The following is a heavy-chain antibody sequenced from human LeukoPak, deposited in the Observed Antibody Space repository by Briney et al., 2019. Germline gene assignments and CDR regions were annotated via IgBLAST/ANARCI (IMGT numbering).Heavy chain of an antibody. CDR2: ILYDEVNK. V-gene: IGHV3-30*01. CDR3: ARSLESLDYYYYYMDV. J-gene: IGHJ6*03. CDR1: GFTFNNYA. Sequence: GMSLRLSCAASGFTFNNYAMHWVRQAPGKGLEWVAVILYDEVNKYYADSVKGRFTISRDNSKNTVALQMNTLRPEDTAVYYCARSLESLDYYYYYMDVWGKGTTVTVSS. D-gene: IGHD3-3*01.